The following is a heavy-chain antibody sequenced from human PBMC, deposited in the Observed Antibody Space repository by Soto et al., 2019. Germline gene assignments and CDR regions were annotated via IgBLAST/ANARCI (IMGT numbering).Heavy chain of an antibody. CDR1: GGTFSSYA. D-gene: IGHD3-22*01. V-gene: IGHV1-69*13. Sequence: GASVKASCKASGGTFSSYAISCVRQAPGQGLEWMGGIIPIFGTANYAQKFQGRVTITADESTSTAYMELSSLRSEDTAVYYCARQKVYYDSSGYYSGASESDTVARIVVPLDRWGQGTLVTVSS. J-gene: IGHJ4*02. CDR3: ARQKVYYDSSGYYSGASESDTVARIVVPLDR. CDR2: IIPIFGTA.